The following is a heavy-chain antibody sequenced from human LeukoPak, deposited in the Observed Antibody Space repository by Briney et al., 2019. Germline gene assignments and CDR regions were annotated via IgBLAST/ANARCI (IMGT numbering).Heavy chain of an antibody. Sequence: GGSVRLSCAACGCTFSSYGMHGVGQAPGKGGEGVAGIWYDGSNKYYADSVKGRFTISRDNSKNTLYLQMNSLRAEDTAVYYCARALVATIPHYYYGMDVWGQGTTVTVSS. V-gene: IGHV3-33*01. CDR3: ARALVATIPHYYYGMDV. J-gene: IGHJ6*02. CDR1: GCTFSSYG. D-gene: IGHD5-12*01. CDR2: IWYDGSNK.